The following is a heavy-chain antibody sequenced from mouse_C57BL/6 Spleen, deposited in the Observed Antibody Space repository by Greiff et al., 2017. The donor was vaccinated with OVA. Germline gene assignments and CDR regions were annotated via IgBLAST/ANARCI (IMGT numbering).Heavy chain of an antibody. Sequence: VQLQESGAELARPGASVKLSCKASGYTFTSYGISWVKQRTGQGLEWIGEIYPRSGNTYYNEKFKGKATLTADKSSSTAYMELRSLTSEDSAVYFCAGEEDSSGFHYWGQGTTLTVSS. CDR1: GYTFTSYG. CDR2: IYPRSGNT. D-gene: IGHD3-2*02. CDR3: AGEEDSSGFHY. V-gene: IGHV1-81*01. J-gene: IGHJ2*01.